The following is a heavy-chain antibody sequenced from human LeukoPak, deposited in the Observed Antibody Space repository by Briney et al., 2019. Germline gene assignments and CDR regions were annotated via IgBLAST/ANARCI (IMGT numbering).Heavy chain of an antibody. J-gene: IGHJ6*03. CDR1: GGSIISNTYY. V-gene: IGHV4-39*01. CDR3: ARLPVRYYYYMDV. Sequence: SEALPLTCTVSGGSIISNTYYWGWIRQPPGKGLEWIGSIYYSGTTYYNPSLKSRVTISVDTSKNQFSLKLSSVTAADTAVYYCARLPVRYYYYMDVWGKGTTVTVSS. CDR2: IYYSGTT.